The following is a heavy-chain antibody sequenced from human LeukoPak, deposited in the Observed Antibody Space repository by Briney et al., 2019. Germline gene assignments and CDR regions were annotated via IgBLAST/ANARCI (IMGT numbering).Heavy chain of an antibody. D-gene: IGHD3-3*01. CDR3: ARGGYDFWSGYFRNNWFDP. CDR1: GGTFSSYA. Sequence: WASVKVSCKASGGTFSSYAISWVRQAPGQGLEWMGGIIPIVGTANYAQKFQGRVTITTDESTSTAYMELSSLRSEDTAVYYCARGGYDFWSGYFRNNWFDPWGQGTLVTVSS. CDR2: IIPIVGTA. V-gene: IGHV1-69*05. J-gene: IGHJ5*02.